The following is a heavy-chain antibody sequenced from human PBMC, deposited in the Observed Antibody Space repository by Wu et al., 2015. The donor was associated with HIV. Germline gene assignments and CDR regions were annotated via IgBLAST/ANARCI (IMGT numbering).Heavy chain of an antibody. CDR1: GGTFSSYA. V-gene: IGHV1-69*05. D-gene: IGHD5-24*01. CDR3: ARSRPNLRMATINYWYFDL. CDR2: IIPIFGTA. Sequence: QVQLVQSGAEVKKPGSSVKVSCKASGGTFSSYAISWVRQAPGQGLEWMGGIIPIFGTANYAQKFQGRVTITTDESTSTAYMELSSLRSEDTAVYYCARSRPNLRMATINYWYFDLWGRGTLVTVSS. J-gene: IGHJ2*01.